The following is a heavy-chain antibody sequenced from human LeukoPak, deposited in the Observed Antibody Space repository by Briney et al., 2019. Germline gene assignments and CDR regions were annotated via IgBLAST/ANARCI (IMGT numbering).Heavy chain of an antibody. J-gene: IGHJ3*02. D-gene: IGHD5-18*01. V-gene: IGHV3-23*01. Sequence: GGSLRLSCAASGFAFSSYAMNWVRQAPGKGLQWVSAISGSGGSTYYADSVKGRFTISRDNSKNTLYLQMNSLRAEDTAVYYCAGVDTAIDAFDIWGQGTMVTVSS. CDR2: ISGSGGST. CDR3: AGVDTAIDAFDI. CDR1: GFAFSSYA.